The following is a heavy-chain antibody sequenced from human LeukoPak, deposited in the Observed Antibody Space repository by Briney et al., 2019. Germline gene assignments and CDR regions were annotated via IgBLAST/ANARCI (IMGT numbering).Heavy chain of an antibody. V-gene: IGHV3-23*01. CDR2: ISDSGANK. CDR1: GFTFSTYA. D-gene: IGHD1-26*01. J-gene: IGHJ6*02. Sequence: QPGGSLRLSCAASGFTFSTYAMTLVRQAPGKGLEWVSLISDSGANKHYADSVKGRFTISRDNSKNTVSLQMNSLRAEDTAVYYCAKDVRVGGGGMDVWGQGTPVTVSS. CDR3: AKDVRVGGGGMDV.